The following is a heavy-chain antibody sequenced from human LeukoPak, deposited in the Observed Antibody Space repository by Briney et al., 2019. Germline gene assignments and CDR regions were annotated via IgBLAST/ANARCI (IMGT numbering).Heavy chain of an antibody. J-gene: IGHJ6*03. CDR2: INSDGSSA. CDR1: GFTFSSYW. D-gene: IGHD6-19*01. Sequence: PGGSLRLSCAASGFTFSSYWMHWVRQAPGKGLVWVSRINSDGSSASYADSVKGRFTISRDNAKNTLYLQMNSLRAEDTAVYYCARDLVAGTSSYYYYYMDVWGKGTTVTVSS. V-gene: IGHV3-74*01. CDR3: ARDLVAGTSSYYYYYMDV.